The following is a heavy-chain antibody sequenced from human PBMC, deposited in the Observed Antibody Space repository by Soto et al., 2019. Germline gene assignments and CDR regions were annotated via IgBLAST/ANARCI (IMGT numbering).Heavy chain of an antibody. Sequence: GGSLRLSCAASGLSFSRFWMHWVRQAPGKGLVWVSRMNPEETTTNYADSVRGRFTISRDNARNTLYLQMNSLRAEDTAVYYCTRGGYEPFDYFGQGTLVTVSS. V-gene: IGHV3-74*01. CDR3: TRGGYEPFDY. CDR2: MNPEETTT. D-gene: IGHD3-3*01. J-gene: IGHJ4*02. CDR1: GLSFSRFW.